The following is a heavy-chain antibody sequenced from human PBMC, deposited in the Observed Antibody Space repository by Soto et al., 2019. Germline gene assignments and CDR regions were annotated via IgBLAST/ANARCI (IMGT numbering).Heavy chain of an antibody. CDR1: GFSFSTYW. Sequence: GGSLRLSCVASGFSFSTYWMSWVRQVPGTGLEWVANIKADGSETHYVDSVRGRFTISRDNAKTSLYLQVNSLRAEDTAVYYCARLGFGGNPYYFDYWGQGILVTVSS. CDR2: IKADGSET. D-gene: IGHD2-15*01. V-gene: IGHV3-7*03. CDR3: ARLGFGGNPYYFDY. J-gene: IGHJ4*02.